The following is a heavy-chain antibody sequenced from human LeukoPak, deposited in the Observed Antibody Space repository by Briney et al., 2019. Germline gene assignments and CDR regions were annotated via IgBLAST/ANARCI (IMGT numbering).Heavy chain of an antibody. CDR2: ISGSGGST. V-gene: IGHV3-23*01. J-gene: IGHJ4*02. Sequence: GGSLRLSCAASGFTFSSYAMSWVRQAPGKGLEWVSAISGSGGSTYYADSVRGRFTISRDNSKNTLYLQMNSLRAEDTAVYYCARAQTSDFWSGYEQYYFDYWGQGTLVTVSS. CDR1: GFTFSSYA. CDR3: ARAQTSDFWSGYEQYYFDY. D-gene: IGHD3-3*01.